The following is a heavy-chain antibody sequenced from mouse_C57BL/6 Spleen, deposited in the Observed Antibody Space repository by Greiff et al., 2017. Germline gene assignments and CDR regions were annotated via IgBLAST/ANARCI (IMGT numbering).Heavy chain of an antibody. CDR3: AVDYYGSSYYAMDY. J-gene: IGHJ4*01. CDR2: IDPEDGET. Sequence: EVKLMESGAELVKPGASVKLSCTASGFNIKDYYMHWVKQRTEQGLEWIGRIDPEDGETKYAPKFPGKATITADTSSNTAYLQLSSLTSEDTAVYYCAVDYYGSSYYAMDYWGQGTSVTVSS. V-gene: IGHV14-2*01. CDR1: GFNIKDYY. D-gene: IGHD1-1*01.